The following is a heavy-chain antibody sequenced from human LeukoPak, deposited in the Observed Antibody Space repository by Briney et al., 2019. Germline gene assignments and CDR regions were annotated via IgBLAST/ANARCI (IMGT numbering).Heavy chain of an antibody. D-gene: IGHD3-9*01. J-gene: IGHJ4*02. CDR3: ARDLITIISPVDY. V-gene: IGHV3-23*01. CDR2: ISGSGDST. CDR1: GFTFSNYA. Sequence: GGSLRLSCAASGFTFSNYAMNWVRQAPGKGLEWVSSISGSGDSTYYADSVKGRFTISRDNSKNTLSLQMNSLRAEDTAVYYCARDLITIISPVDYWGQGTLVTVSS.